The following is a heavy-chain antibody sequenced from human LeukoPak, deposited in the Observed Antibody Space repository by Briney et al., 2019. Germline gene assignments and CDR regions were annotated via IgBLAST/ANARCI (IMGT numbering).Heavy chain of an antibody. CDR1: GVTFSNSG. D-gene: IGHD1-1*01. CDR3: ARDQLELGTHWFDP. J-gene: IGHJ5*02. CDR2: IIPVLEEA. V-gene: IGHV1-69*04. Sequence: ASVKVSCKASGVTFSNSGITWVRQAPGQGLEWMGRIIPVLEEAQYAQNFQGKVTITADKSTSTAYTELHSLTSEDTAVYYCARDQLELGTHWFDPWGQGTLVTVSS.